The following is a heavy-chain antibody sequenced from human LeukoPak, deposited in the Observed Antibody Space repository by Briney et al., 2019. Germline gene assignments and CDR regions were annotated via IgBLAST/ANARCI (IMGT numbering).Heavy chain of an antibody. Sequence: PGGSLRLSCAASGFTFSSYAMSWVRQAPGKGLEWVSAISGSGGSTYYADSVKGWFTISRDNSKNTLYLQMNSLRAEDTAVYYCAKGPVTLLWFGEPNWFDPWGQGTLVTVSS. J-gene: IGHJ5*02. CDR3: AKGPVTLLWFGEPNWFDP. CDR1: GFTFSSYA. D-gene: IGHD3-10*01. V-gene: IGHV3-23*01. CDR2: ISGSGGST.